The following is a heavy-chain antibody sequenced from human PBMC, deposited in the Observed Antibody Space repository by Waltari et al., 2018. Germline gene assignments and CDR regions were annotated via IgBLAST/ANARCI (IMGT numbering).Heavy chain of an antibody. D-gene: IGHD6-6*01. CDR2: ISGSGGST. V-gene: IGHV3-23*01. CDR3: AKGGLAAPPRYYYYYMDV. J-gene: IGHJ6*03. Sequence: EVQLLDSGGGLVQPGGSLRLSCAASGFTFSSYALSWVRQAPGMGLEWVSSISGSGGSTYYADSVKGRFTISRDKSKNTLYLQMNTLRAEDTAVYYCAKGGLAAPPRYYYYYMDVWGKGTTVTVSS. CDR1: GFTFSSYA.